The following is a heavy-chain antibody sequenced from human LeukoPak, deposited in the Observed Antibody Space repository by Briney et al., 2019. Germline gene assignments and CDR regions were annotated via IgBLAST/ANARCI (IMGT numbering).Heavy chain of an antibody. V-gene: IGHV4-34*01. Sequence: LSETLSLTCAVYGGSFSGYYWSWIRQPPGKGLEWIGEINHSGNTNYNPSLKSRVTISVDTSKNQFSLKLSSVTAADTAVYYCASRTRHYYDSSGPTGSWFDPWGQGTLVTVSS. CDR1: GGSFSGYY. J-gene: IGHJ5*02. CDR3: ASRTRHYYDSSGPTGSWFDP. D-gene: IGHD3-22*01. CDR2: INHSGNT.